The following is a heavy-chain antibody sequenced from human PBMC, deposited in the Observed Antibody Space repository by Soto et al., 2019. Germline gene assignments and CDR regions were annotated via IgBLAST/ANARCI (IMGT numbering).Heavy chain of an antibody. J-gene: IGHJ5*02. CDR3: ARNLGYCSGGSCYSDTWFDP. Sequence: QVQLVQSGAEVKKPGSSVKVSCKASVGTFSSYAISWVRQAPGQGLEWMGGIIPIFGTANYAQKFQGRVTLTADESTSTAYRELSSLRSEDTARYYCARNLGYCSGGSCYSDTWFDPWGQGPLVTVSS. CDR1: VGTFSSYA. D-gene: IGHD2-15*01. CDR2: IIPIFGTA. V-gene: IGHV1-69*01.